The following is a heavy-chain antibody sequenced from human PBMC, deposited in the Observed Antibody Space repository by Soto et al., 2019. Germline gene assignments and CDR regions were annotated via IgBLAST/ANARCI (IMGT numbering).Heavy chain of an antibody. Sequence: GGSLRLSCAASGFPFSSYDMSWVRQAPGKGLDWVSVIRGSDGSTYYANSVKGRFTISRDNSKNTLFLQMNSLRAEETAIYYCTKGVHLDYWGPGTMVTVYS. CDR2: IRGSDGST. V-gene: IGHV3-23*01. CDR1: GFPFSSYD. CDR3: TKGVHLDY. J-gene: IGHJ4*02. D-gene: IGHD1-1*01.